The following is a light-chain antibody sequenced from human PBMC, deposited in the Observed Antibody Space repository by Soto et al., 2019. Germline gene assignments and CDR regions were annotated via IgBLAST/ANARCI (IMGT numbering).Light chain of an antibody. Sequence: DIQMTQSPSTLSASVGDRVIITCRASQSISSWLAWYQQKPGKAPNLLIYKASTLKSGVPSRFSGSGSGTEYTLTISSLQPDDFAAYYCQQYDNHSWTFGQGTKVDIK. V-gene: IGKV1-5*03. CDR1: QSISSW. CDR2: KAS. J-gene: IGKJ1*01. CDR3: QQYDNHSWT.